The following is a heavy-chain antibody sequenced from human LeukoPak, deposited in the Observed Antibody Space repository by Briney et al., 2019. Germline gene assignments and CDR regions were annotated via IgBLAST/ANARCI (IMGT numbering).Heavy chain of an antibody. D-gene: IGHD3-10*01. CDR3: AKDRDYYGSGSKRFDY. CDR1: GFTFSSYV. CDR2: VSGTGDST. Sequence: QPGGSLRLSCAASGFTFSSYVMSWVRQAPGKGLEWVSVVSGTGDSTYYADSVKGRFTISRDNSKNTLYLQMNSLRAEDTAVYYCAKDRDYYGSGSKRFDYWGQGTLVTVSS. V-gene: IGHV3-23*01. J-gene: IGHJ4*02.